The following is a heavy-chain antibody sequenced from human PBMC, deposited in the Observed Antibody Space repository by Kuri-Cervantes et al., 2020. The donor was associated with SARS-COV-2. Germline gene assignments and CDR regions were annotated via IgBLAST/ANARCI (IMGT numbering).Heavy chain of an antibody. CDR3: ASWGGITTVKYYYYGMDV. CDR2: IDPGDSYT. Sequence: SRKVTGCTFTCDGLSWVRQMRGKGRAWMGRIDPGDSYTNYSPSFQGHVIISADKSISTHYLQWSSLKASDTTVYCCASWGGITTVKYYYYGMDVWGQGTTVTVSS. V-gene: IGHV5-10-1*01. J-gene: IGHJ6*02. CDR1: GCTFTCDG. D-gene: IGHD4-17*01.